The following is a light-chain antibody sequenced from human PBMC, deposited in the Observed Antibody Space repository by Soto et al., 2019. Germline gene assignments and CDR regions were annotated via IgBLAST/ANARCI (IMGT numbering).Light chain of an antibody. J-gene: IGKJ5*01. CDR3: QHYNKWVIN. CDR2: GVS. Sequence: EIVLTQSPVTLSSSPGERATLSCSANQSVNSFYLAWYQQKAGQAPRLLIYGVSSRATGIPDRFSGSGSGTDFTLTISSLQSEDFAVYYCQHYNKWVINFGQGTRLEIK. V-gene: IGKV3-20*01. CDR1: QSVNSFY.